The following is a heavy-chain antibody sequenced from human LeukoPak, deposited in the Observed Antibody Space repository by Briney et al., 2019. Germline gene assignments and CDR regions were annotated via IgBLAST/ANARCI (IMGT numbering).Heavy chain of an antibody. CDR1: GFTVSSNY. V-gene: IGHV3-53*01. D-gene: IGHD3-16*01. CDR2: MYSGGST. CDR3: ARLGERTFFDY. Sequence: QPGGSLRLSCAASGFTVSSNYMSWVRQAPGKGLEWVSVMYSGGSTYYADAVKGRFTISRDNSKNTLYLQMNSLRAEDTAVYYCARLGERTFFDYWGQGTLVTVSS. J-gene: IGHJ4*02.